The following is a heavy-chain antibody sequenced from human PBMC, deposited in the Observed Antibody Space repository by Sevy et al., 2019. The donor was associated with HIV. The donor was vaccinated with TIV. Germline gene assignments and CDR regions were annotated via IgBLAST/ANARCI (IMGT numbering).Heavy chain of an antibody. CDR2: IYYSGGH. V-gene: IGHV4-59*01. CDR3: ARGQVGGYSYGFFDY. J-gene: IGHJ4*02. Sequence: SETLSLTCTVSGGTISSYYWSWIRQPPGKGLEWIGYIYYSGGHNYNPSLKSRVTISVDMSKNQFSLKLSSVTAADTAVYYCARGQVGGYSYGFFDYWGQGTLVTVSS. CDR1: GGTISSYY. D-gene: IGHD5-18*01.